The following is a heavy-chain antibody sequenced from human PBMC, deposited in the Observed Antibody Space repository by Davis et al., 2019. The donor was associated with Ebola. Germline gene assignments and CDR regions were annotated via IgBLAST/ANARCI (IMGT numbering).Heavy chain of an antibody. J-gene: IGHJ3*02. CDR2: IRSKAFGGKP. V-gene: IGHV3-49*04. CDR3: TTDGTVTAAGAFDI. D-gene: IGHD4-17*01. Sequence: GESLKISCRVSGFTLGDYALNWVRQAPGKGLEWVGFIRSKAFGGKPAYAASVQGRFTISRDDSKSIAYLQMDSLKTEDTAVYYCTTDGTVTAAGAFDIWGQGTMVTVSS. CDR1: GFTLGDYA.